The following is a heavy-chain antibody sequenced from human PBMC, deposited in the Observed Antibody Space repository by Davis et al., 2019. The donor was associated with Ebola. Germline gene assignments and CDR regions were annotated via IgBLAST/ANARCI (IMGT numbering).Heavy chain of an antibody. CDR3: ARVPTVVTPYYYYYGMDV. Sequence: PSETLSLTCTVSGGSISSYYWSWIRQPPGKGLEWIGYIYYSGSTNYNPSLKSRVTISVDTSKNQFSLKLSSVTAADTAVYYCARVPTVVTPYYYYYGMDVWGQGTTVTVSS. V-gene: IGHV4-59*01. CDR1: GGSISSYY. CDR2: IYYSGST. D-gene: IGHD4-23*01. J-gene: IGHJ6*02.